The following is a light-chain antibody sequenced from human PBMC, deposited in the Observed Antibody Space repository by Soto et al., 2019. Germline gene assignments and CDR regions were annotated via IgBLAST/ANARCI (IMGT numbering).Light chain of an antibody. V-gene: IGKV1-8*01. CDR1: QGISSY. CDR3: QQYYSYPPIT. CDR2: APS. Sequence: AIRMTQSPSSFSASTGDRVTITCRASQGISSYLAWYQQKPGKAPKLLIYAPSTLQSGVPSRFSGSGSGTDFNLTISCLQSEDFATYYCQQYYSYPPITFGQGTRLEIK. J-gene: IGKJ5*01.